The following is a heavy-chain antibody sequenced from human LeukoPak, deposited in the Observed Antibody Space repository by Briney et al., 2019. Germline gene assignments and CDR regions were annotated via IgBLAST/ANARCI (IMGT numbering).Heavy chain of an antibody. D-gene: IGHD3-10*01. CDR3: ARDTMSRGVSNWFDP. CDR1: AFTFSTYS. Sequence: PGGSLRLSCAASAFTFSTYSMHWVRQAPGKGLEWVSSISSSSTYMYYADSVKGRFTISRDNAQNSLFLQMNSLRADDTAVYFCARDTMSRGVSNWFDPWAREPWSPSPQ. J-gene: IGHJ5*02. CDR2: ISSSSTYM. V-gene: IGHV3-21*01.